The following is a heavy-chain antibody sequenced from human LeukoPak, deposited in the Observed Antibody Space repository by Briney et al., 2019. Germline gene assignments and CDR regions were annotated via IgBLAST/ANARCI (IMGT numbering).Heavy chain of an antibody. CDR2: LSGSGGST. Sequence: GGSLRLSCVFSGFTFSRYAMSWVRQAPGKGLEWVSSLSGSGGSTYYADSVKGRFTISRDNSKNTLYLQMNSLRVEDTAVYYCAKDPHTGYSFAYWGQGTLVTVSS. D-gene: IGHD5-18*01. CDR1: GFTFSRYA. J-gene: IGHJ4*02. V-gene: IGHV3-23*01. CDR3: AKDPHTGYSFAY.